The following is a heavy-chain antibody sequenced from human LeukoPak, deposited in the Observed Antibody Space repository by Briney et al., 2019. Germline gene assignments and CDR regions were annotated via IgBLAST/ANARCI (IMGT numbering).Heavy chain of an antibody. CDR2: INHSGST. D-gene: IGHD5-12*01. J-gene: IGHJ4*02. CDR1: GGSFSGYY. CDR3: ARGRVVATIKYYFDY. V-gene: IGHV4-34*01. Sequence: SETLSLTCAVYGGSFSGYYWSWIRQPPGKGLEWIGEINHSGSTNYNPSLKSRVTISVDTSKNQFSLKLSSVTAADTAVYYCARGRVVATIKYYFDYWGQGTLVTVPS.